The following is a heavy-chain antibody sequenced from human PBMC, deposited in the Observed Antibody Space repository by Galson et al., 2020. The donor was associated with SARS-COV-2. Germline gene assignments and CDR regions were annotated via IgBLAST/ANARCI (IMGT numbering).Heavy chain of an antibody. V-gene: IGHV3-30*04. CDR1: GFTFSSYA. J-gene: IGHJ6*03. Sequence: QLGESLKISCAASGFTFSSYAMHWVRQAPGKGLEWVAVISYDGSNKYYADSVKGRFTISRDNSKNTLYLQMNSLRAEDTAVYYCARGAGSSTIFGVVIIPYYMDVWGKGTTVTVSS. CDR3: ARGAGSSTIFGVVIIPYYMDV. CDR2: ISYDGSNK. D-gene: IGHD3-3*01.